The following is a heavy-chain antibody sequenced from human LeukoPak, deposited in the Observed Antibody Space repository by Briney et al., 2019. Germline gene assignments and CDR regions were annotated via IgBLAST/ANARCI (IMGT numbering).Heavy chain of an antibody. V-gene: IGHV4-31*03. D-gene: IGHD3-22*01. CDR1: GGSISSGGYY. Sequence: SQTLSLTCTVSGGSISSGGYYWSWIRQHPGKGLEWIGYIYYSGSTYYNPSLKSRVTISVDTSKNQFSLKLSSVTAADTAAYYCARGSPYYYDSSAHYMDVWGKGTTVTVSS. J-gene: IGHJ6*03. CDR3: ARGSPYYYDSSAHYMDV. CDR2: IYYSGST.